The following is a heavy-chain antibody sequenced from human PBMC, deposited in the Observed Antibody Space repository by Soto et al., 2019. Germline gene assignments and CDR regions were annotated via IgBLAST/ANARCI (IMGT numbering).Heavy chain of an antibody. Sequence: GSLRLSCAGSGFTFSSYAMSWVRQAPGKGLEWVSGISIGGDRTYYADSVKGRFTISRDDSKNTLFLQMNSLRADDTAVYYCAKAIPYYDTSGYFDYWGQGTLVTVSS. CDR1: GFTFSSYA. D-gene: IGHD3-22*01. CDR3: AKAIPYYDTSGYFDY. J-gene: IGHJ4*02. V-gene: IGHV3-23*01. CDR2: ISIGGDRT.